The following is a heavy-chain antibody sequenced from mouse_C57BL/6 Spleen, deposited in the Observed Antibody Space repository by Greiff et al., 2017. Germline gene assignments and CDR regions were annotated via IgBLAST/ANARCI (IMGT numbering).Heavy chain of an antibody. CDR3: ARYDYAY. J-gene: IGHJ3*01. CDR2: IRNKANGYTT. Sequence: EVKLVESGGGLVQPGGSLSLSCAASGFTFTDYYMSWVRQPPGKALEWLGFIRNKANGYTTEYSASVRGQFTISRDNSHSILYLQMNALRAEDSATYYCARYDYAYWGQGTLVTVSA. CDR1: GFTFTDYY. V-gene: IGHV7-3*01. D-gene: IGHD2-4*01.